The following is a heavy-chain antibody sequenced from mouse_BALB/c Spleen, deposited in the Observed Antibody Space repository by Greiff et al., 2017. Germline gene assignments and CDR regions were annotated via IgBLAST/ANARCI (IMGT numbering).Heavy chain of an antibody. V-gene: IGHV1S41*01. CDR3: ARSYDYGWFAY. D-gene: IGHD2-4*01. CDR1: GYTFTSYW. J-gene: IGHJ3*01. Sequence: DLVKPGASVKLSCKASGYTFTSYWINWIKQRPGQGLEWIGRIAPGSGSTYYNEMFKGKATLTVDTSSSTAYIQLSSLSSEDSAVYFCARSYDYGWFAYWGQGTLVTVS. CDR2: IAPGSGST.